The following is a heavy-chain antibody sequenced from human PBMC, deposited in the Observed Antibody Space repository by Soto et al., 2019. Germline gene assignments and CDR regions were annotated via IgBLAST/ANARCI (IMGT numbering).Heavy chain of an antibody. Sequence: SQTLSLTCAISGDSVSSNSAAWNWIRQSPSRGLEWLGRTYYRSKWYNDYAVSVKSRITINPDTSKNQFSLQLNSVTPEDTAVYYCAVGFGSSTSCPGSMDCWGKGTTVTVAS. V-gene: IGHV6-1*01. CDR3: AVGFGSSTSCPGSMDC. D-gene: IGHD2-2*01. CDR1: GDSVSSNSAA. CDR2: TYYRSKWYN. J-gene: IGHJ6*04.